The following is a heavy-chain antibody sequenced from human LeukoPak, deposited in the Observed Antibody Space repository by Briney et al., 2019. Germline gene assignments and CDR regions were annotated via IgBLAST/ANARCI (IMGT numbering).Heavy chain of an antibody. CDR2: INHSGST. CDR1: GGSFGGYY. CDR3: ARGGYYYGSGSYLYYFDY. J-gene: IGHJ4*02. D-gene: IGHD3-10*01. V-gene: IGHV4-34*01. Sequence: PSETLSLTCAVYGGSFGGYYWSWIRQPPGKGLEWIGEINHSGSTNYNPSLKSRVTISVDTSKNQFSLKLSSVTAADTAVYYCARGGYYYGSGSYLYYFDYWGQGTLVTVSS.